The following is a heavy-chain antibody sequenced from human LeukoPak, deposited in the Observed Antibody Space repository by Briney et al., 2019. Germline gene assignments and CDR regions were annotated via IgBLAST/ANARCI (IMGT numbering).Heavy chain of an antibody. Sequence: SETLSLTCTVSGGSVSSGSYYWSWIRQPPGKGRGWIGYFYYSGTTNYNPSLKSRVTISVETSKNHFSLKLSSVTAADTAVYYCARVVITQGSYFDYWGQGTLVTVSS. J-gene: IGHJ4*02. D-gene: IGHD3-22*01. V-gene: IGHV4-61*03. CDR2: FYYSGTT. CDR3: ARVVITQGSYFDY. CDR1: GGSVSSGSYY.